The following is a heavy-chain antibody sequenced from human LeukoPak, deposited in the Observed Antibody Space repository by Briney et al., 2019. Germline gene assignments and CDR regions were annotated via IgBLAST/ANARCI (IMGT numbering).Heavy chain of an antibody. J-gene: IGHJ4*02. Sequence: SETLSLTCTVSGGSISRGAYYWSWIRQPPGKGLEWIGSVYYSGSTHYNPSLKSRVTISVDMSRNQFSLKLSSVTAADTALYFCARQYRDSSGYYYFDYWGQGTLITVSS. D-gene: IGHD3-22*01. CDR3: ARQYRDSSGYYYFDY. CDR1: GGSISRGAYY. V-gene: IGHV4-39*01. CDR2: VYYSGST.